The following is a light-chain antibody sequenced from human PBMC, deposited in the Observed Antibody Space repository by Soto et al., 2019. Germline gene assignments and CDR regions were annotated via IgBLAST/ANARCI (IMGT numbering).Light chain of an antibody. V-gene: IGLV1-44*01. CDR3: AAWDDSLNGHWV. Sequence: QSVLTQPPSASGTPGQRVTISCSGSSSNIGSNTVNWYQQLPGTAPKLLIHSNNQRPSGVPDRFSGSKSGASASLAISGLASEDEADYYCAAWDDSLNGHWVFGGGTKLTVL. J-gene: IGLJ3*02. CDR2: SNN. CDR1: SSNIGSNT.